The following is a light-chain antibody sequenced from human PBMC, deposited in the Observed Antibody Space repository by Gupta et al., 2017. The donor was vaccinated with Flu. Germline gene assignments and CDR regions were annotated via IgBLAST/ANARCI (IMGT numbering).Light chain of an antibody. CDR2: AAS. CDR3: PQSYSCSRVLT. CDR1: QSIISY. V-gene: IGKV1-39*01. J-gene: IGKJ4*01. Sequence: IQMTQSPISLSASVGDRVTITCRASQSIISYLTWFQQKTGKAPRILIYAASTMQNRVPSRIIGARSCTNFTPLTSSLQTAEFSTYYCPQSYSCSRVLTFGEGTKVEV.